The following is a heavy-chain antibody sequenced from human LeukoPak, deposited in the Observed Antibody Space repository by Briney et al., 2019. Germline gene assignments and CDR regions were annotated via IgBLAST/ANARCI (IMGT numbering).Heavy chain of an antibody. V-gene: IGHV1-69*05. Sequence: GSSVKVSCKASGGTFSSYAISWVRQAPGQGLEWMGGIIPIFGTANYAQKFQGRVTITTDESTSTAYMELSSLRSEDTAVYYCASEHRRPDSSSYPIGSWGQGTLVTVSS. CDR3: ASEHRRPDSSSYPIGS. CDR1: GGTFSSYA. D-gene: IGHD6-13*01. CDR2: IIPIFGTA. J-gene: IGHJ4*02.